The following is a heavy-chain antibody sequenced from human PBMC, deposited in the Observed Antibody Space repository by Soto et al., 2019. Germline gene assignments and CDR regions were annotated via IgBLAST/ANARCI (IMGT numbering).Heavy chain of an antibody. CDR2: IYYSGST. CDR1: GGSISSYY. V-gene: IGHV4-59*01. CDR3: ARERYYYDSSGYYYRRYFDL. D-gene: IGHD3-22*01. Sequence: QVQLQESGPGLVKPSETLSLTCTVSGGSISSYYWSWIRQPPGKGLEWIGYIYYSGSTNYNPSLNSRLTTSVDTSKIKFSLKLSAVTAADTAVYYCARERYYYDSSGYYYRRYFDLWGRGTLVTVSS. J-gene: IGHJ2*01.